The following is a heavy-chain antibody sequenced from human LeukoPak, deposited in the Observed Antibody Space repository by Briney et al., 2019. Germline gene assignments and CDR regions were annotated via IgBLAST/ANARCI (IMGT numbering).Heavy chain of an antibody. CDR2: ISAYNGNT. CDR1: GYTFTSYG. CDR3: ARANYDFLTGYFLNYFDF. Sequence: ASVKVSCKASGYTFTSYGISWVRQAPGQGLEWMGWISAYNGNTNYAQKLQGRLTMTTDTYTTTAYMELRSLRYDDTAVYYCARANYDFLTGYFLNYFDFWGQGTLVTVSS. D-gene: IGHD3-9*01. J-gene: IGHJ4*02. V-gene: IGHV1-18*01.